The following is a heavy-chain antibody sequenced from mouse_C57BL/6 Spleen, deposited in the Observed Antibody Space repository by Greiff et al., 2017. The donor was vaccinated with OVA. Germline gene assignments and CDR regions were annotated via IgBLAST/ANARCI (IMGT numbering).Heavy chain of an antibody. CDR2: INPSTGGT. CDR1: GYSFTGYY. D-gene: IGHD1-1*01. V-gene: IGHV1-42*01. Sequence: VQLKESGPELVKPGASVKISCKASGYSFTGYYMNWVKQSPEKSLEWIGEINPSTGGTTYNQKFKAKATLTVDKSSSTAYMQLKSLTSEDSAVYYWARSGTVVDYYFDYWGQGTTLTVSS. CDR3: ARSGTVVDYYFDY. J-gene: IGHJ2*01.